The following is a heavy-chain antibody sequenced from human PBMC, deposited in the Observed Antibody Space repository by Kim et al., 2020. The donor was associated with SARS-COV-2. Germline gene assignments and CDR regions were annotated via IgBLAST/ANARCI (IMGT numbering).Heavy chain of an antibody. D-gene: IGHD3-22*01. Sequence: GGSLRLSCAASGFTFDDYAMHWVRQAPGKGLEWVSGISWNSGRIGYADSVKGRFTISRDNAKNSLYLQMNSLRAEDTALYYCARGVLYDSSSYSYYFDYWGQGTLVTVSS. V-gene: IGHV3-9*01. CDR2: ISWNSGRI. CDR3: ARGVLYDSSSYSYYFDY. J-gene: IGHJ4*02. CDR1: GFTFDDYA.